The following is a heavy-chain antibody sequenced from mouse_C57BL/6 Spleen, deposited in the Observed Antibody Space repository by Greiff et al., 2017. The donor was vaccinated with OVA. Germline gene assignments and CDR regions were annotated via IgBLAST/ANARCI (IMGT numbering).Heavy chain of an antibody. Sequence: QVKLQQPGAELVMPGASVKLSCKASGYTFTSYWMPWVKQRPGQGLEWIGEIDPSDSYTNYTHKLKGKSTLTVDKSSSTAYMHLSSLTSEDSAVYYCARYPGAMDYWGQGTSVTVSA. V-gene: IGHV1-69*01. CDR2: IDPSDSYT. J-gene: IGHJ4*01. CDR1: GYTFTSYW. CDR3: ARYPGAMDY.